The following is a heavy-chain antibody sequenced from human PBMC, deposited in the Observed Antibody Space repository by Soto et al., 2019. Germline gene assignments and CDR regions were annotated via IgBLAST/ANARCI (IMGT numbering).Heavy chain of an antibody. CDR3: ARIITYSSSWYYFDY. Sequence: SETLSLTCTVSVGSISRYYWSWIRQPPGKGLEWIGYIYYSGSTNYNPSLKSRVTISVDTSKNPFSLKLSSVTAADTAVYYCARIITYSSSWYYFDYWGQGTLVTVSS. J-gene: IGHJ4*02. CDR2: IYYSGST. D-gene: IGHD6-13*01. V-gene: IGHV4-59*08. CDR1: VGSISRYY.